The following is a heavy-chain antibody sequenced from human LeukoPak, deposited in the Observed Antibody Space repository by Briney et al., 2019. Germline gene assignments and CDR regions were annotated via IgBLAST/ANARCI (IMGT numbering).Heavy chain of an antibody. CDR3: ARGKGIKNPTFRIYGMDV. CDR1: GGSFSGYY. V-gene: IGHV4-34*01. J-gene: IGHJ6*04. Sequence: PSETPSLTCAVYGGSFSGYYWSWIRQPPGKGLGWIGEINHSGSTNYNPSLNSRVTISVDTSKNQFSLKLSSVTAADTAVYYCARGKGIKNPTFRIYGMDVWGKGTTVTVSS. D-gene: IGHD3-16*01. CDR2: INHSGST.